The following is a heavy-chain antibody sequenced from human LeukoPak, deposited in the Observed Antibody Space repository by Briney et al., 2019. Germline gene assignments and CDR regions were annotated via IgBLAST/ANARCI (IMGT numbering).Heavy chain of an antibody. J-gene: IGHJ4*02. CDR2: ISVSGGST. CDR1: GFTFSSYA. Sequence: GGSLRLSCAASGFTFSSYAMSWVRQAPGKGLEWVSAISVSGGSTYYADSVKGRFTISRDNSKNTLYLQMNSLRAEDTAVYYCAKDRTYYYDSSGYLLDYWGQGTLVTVSS. V-gene: IGHV3-23*01. CDR3: AKDRTYYYDSSGYLLDY. D-gene: IGHD3-22*01.